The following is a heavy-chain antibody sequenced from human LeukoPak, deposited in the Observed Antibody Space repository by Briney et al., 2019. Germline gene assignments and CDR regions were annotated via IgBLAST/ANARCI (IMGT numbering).Heavy chain of an antibody. CDR3: AKVRYYDSSGSQVDY. V-gene: IGHV3-23*01. D-gene: IGHD3-22*01. Sequence: GSLRLSCAASGFTFSSYAMSWVRQAPGEGLEWVSAISGSGGSTYYADSVKGRFTISRDNSKNTLYLQMNSLRAEDTAVYYCAKVRYYDSSGSQVDYWGQGTLVTVSS. CDR1: GFTFSSYA. CDR2: ISGSGGST. J-gene: IGHJ4*02.